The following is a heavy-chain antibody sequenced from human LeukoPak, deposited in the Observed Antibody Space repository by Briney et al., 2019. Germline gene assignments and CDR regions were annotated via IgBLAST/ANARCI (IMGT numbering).Heavy chain of an antibody. V-gene: IGHV3-21*01. CDR2: ISGSGSYI. CDR1: GFSLSSYS. CDR3: ARQDYYDSSGYYEVVGFI. Sequence: GGSLRLSCAASGFSLSSYSMNWVRQAPGKGLEWVSSISGSGSYIDYADSVKGRFTISRDNARNSLYLQMYSLRAEDTAVYYCARQDYYDSSGYYEVVGFIWGQGTLVTVSS. D-gene: IGHD3-22*01. J-gene: IGHJ4*02.